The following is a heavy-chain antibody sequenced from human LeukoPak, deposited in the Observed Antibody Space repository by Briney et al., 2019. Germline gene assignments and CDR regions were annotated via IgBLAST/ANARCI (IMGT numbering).Heavy chain of an antibody. Sequence: PGRSLRLSCAASGFTFDDYAMHWVRQAPGKGLEWVSGISWNSGSIGYADSVKGRFTISRDNAKNSLYLQMNSLRAEDTALYYCAKDFYGDSYYFDYWGQGTLVTVSS. CDR3: AKDFYGDSYYFDY. CDR2: ISWNSGSI. V-gene: IGHV3-9*01. D-gene: IGHD4-17*01. CDR1: GFTFDDYA. J-gene: IGHJ4*02.